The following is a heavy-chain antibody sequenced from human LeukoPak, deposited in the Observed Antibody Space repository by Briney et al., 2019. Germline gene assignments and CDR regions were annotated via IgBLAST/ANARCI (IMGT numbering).Heavy chain of an antibody. CDR2: ISHDGGNK. Sequence: GSLRLSCAASGFTFSVYGMHWVRQGPGKGLEWVALISHDGGNKNYTDSVKGRFTISRDNSKNTVYLQMNSLRPEDTAVYYCAKPRGGYYFDYWGQGTLVTVSS. CDR3: AKPRGGYYFDY. J-gene: IGHJ4*02. CDR1: GFTFSVYG. D-gene: IGHD3-3*01. V-gene: IGHV3-30*18.